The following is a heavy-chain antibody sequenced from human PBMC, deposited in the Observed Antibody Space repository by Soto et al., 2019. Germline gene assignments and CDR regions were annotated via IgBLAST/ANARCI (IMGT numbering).Heavy chain of an antibody. V-gene: IGHV1-69*13. J-gene: IGHJ6*02. CDR1: GGTFSSYA. CDR3: ARSCSSTSCYRPYYYGMDV. Sequence: GASVKVSCKASGGTFSSYAISWVRQAPGQGLEWMGGIIPIFGTANYAQKFQGRVTITADESTSTAYMELSSLRSEDTAVYYCARSCSSTSCYRPYYYGMDVWGQGTTVTVS. D-gene: IGHD2-2*02. CDR2: IIPIFGTA.